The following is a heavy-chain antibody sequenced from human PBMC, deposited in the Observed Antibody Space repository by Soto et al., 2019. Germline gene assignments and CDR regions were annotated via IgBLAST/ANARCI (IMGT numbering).Heavy chain of an antibody. Sequence: QVQLQESGPGLVKPSETLSLTCNVSGGSMSSYYWSWIRQPPGKGLEWIGYVYYSGSTNYNPSLISRVTISVDTSKNQFSLKLSSVPAADTAVYYCASYANYNHFWGKGTLVTVSS. CDR3: ASYANYNHF. D-gene: IGHD4-4*01. J-gene: IGHJ4*02. CDR1: GGSMSSYY. V-gene: IGHV4-59*01. CDR2: VYYSGST.